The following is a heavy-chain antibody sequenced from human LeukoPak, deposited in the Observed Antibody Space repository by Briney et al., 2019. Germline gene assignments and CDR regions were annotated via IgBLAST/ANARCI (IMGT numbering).Heavy chain of an antibody. Sequence: TSETLSLTCAVYGGSFSGYYWSWIRQPPGKGLEWIGEINHSGSTNYNPSLKSRVTISVDTSKNQFSLKLSSVTAADTAVYYCARRLDYGDYGGYFDYWGQGTLVTVSS. J-gene: IGHJ4*02. CDR2: INHSGST. CDR1: GGSFSGYY. D-gene: IGHD4-17*01. V-gene: IGHV4-34*01. CDR3: ARRLDYGDYGGYFDY.